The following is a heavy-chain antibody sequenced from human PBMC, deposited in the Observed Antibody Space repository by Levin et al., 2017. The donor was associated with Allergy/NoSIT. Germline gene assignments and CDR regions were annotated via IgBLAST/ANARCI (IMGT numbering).Heavy chain of an antibody. D-gene: IGHD4-23*01. J-gene: IGHJ4*02. V-gene: IGHV4-31*03. Sequence: SETLSLTCTVSGGSISSGGYYWSWIRQHPGKGLEWIGYIYYSGNTYYNPSLKSRVSISVDTSKNQFSLKLSSVTAADTAVYYCARDYGGNSHLDYWGQGTLVTVSS. CDR1: GGSISSGGYY. CDR2: IYYSGNT. CDR3: ARDYGGNSHLDY.